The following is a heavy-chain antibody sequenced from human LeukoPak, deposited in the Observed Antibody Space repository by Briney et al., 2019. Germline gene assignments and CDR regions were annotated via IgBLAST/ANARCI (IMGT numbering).Heavy chain of an antibody. Sequence: SVKVSCKASGGTFSSYTISWVRQAPGQGLEWMGRIIPILGIANYAQMFQGRVTITADKSTSTAYMELSSLRSEDTAVYYCARDRDYDFWSGRDPNWFDPWGQGTLVTVSS. D-gene: IGHD3-3*01. CDR1: GGTFSSYT. CDR3: ARDRDYDFWSGRDPNWFDP. CDR2: IIPILGIA. J-gene: IGHJ5*02. V-gene: IGHV1-69*04.